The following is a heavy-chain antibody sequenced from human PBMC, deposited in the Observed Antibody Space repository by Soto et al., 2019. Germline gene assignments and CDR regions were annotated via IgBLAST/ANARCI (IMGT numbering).Heavy chain of an antibody. J-gene: IGHJ3*02. CDR3: PRVDEVVAADAFDI. V-gene: IGHV3-33*01. CDR2: IYYDGSNE. CDR1: EFTFSNFG. Sequence: QVQLVESGGGVVQPGRSLRLSCAASEFTFSNFGMHWVRQAPGKGLEWVAVIYYDGSNEYYADSVKGRFTISRDNSKNTLYLQMNSLRAEDTAVYYCPRVDEVVAADAFDIWGQGTMVTVSS. D-gene: IGHD2-15*01.